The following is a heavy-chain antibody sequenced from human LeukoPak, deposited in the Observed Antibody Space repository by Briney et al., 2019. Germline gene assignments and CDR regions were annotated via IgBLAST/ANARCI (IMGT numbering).Heavy chain of an antibody. CDR2: IYPRDSDT. CDR3: ARKFCSSTTCYVAFDM. CDR1: GYTFTNYW. J-gene: IGHJ3*02. Sequence: GESLKISCKGSGYTFTNYWIGRVRQMPGKGLEYMGIIYPRDSDTRYSPSFEGQVTISADKSISPAYLQWSSLKASDTAMYFCARKFCSSTTCYVAFDMWGQGTMVTVSS. V-gene: IGHV5-51*01. D-gene: IGHD2-2*01.